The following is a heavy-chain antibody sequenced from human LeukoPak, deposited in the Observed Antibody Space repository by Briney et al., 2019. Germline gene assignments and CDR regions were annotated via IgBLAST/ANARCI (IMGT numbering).Heavy chain of an antibody. J-gene: IGHJ4*02. CDR1: GFTVSSNY. CDR3: AKAPVTTCRGAYCYPFDY. CDR2: IYSGGST. V-gene: IGHV3-53*01. D-gene: IGHD2-21*01. Sequence: QPGGSLRLSCAASGFTVSSNYMSWVRQAPGKGLEWVSVIYSGGSTYYADSVKGRFTISRDNSKNTLYLQMNGLRAEDTAVYYCAKAPVTTCRGAYCYPFDYWGQGTLVTVSS.